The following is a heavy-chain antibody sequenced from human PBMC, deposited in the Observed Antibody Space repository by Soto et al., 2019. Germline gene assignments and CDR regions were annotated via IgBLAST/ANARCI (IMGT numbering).Heavy chain of an antibody. J-gene: IGHJ6*02. Sequence: QVQLQESGPGLVEASETLSLTCTVSGGSLGSYYWSWIRQPPGKGLEWIGYVFYTGRANYNASLKSRVRISPDTANHQFSLKLSSVTAADTAVYYCARDGDGRMTTNPYYYNGMDVWGPGTTVTVSS. CDR3: ARDGDGRMTTNPYYYNGMDV. CDR1: GGSLGSYY. D-gene: IGHD4-4*01. V-gene: IGHV4-59*01. CDR2: VFYTGRA.